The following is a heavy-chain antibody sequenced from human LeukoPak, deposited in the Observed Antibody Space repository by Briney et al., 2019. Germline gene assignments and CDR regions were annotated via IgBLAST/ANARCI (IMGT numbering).Heavy chain of an antibody. CDR1: GFTFYDYA. CDR2: ISGDGGST. CDR3: AKDGTAMASDAFDI. J-gene: IGHJ3*02. Sequence: GGSLRLSCAASGFTFYDYAMHWVRQAPGKGLEWVSLISGDGGSTYYADSVKGRFTISRDNSKNSLYLQMNSPRTEDTALYYCAKDGTAMASDAFDIWGQGTMVTVSS. D-gene: IGHD5-18*01. V-gene: IGHV3-43*02.